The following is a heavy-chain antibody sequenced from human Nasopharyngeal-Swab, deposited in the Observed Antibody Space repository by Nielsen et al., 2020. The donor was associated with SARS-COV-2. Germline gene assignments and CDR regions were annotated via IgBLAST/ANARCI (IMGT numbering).Heavy chain of an antibody. CDR1: GYTFTGYY. V-gene: IGHV1-2*06. CDR2: INPNSGGT. CDR3: ARARSGLWVNGGVVLDY. D-gene: IGHD2-15*01. Sequence: ASVKVSCKASGYTFTGYYMHGVRQAPGKGLEWMGRINPNSGGTNNAQKFQGRVTMTRDTSISTAYMELSRLRSDDTAVYYCARARSGLWVNGGVVLDYWGQGTLVTVSS. J-gene: IGHJ4*02.